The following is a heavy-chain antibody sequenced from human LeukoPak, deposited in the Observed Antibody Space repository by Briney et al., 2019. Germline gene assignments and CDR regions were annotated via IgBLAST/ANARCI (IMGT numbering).Heavy chain of an antibody. V-gene: IGHV3-66*01. CDR2: IYSGGSA. J-gene: IGHJ4*02. CDR3: ARGGMDLPFDY. D-gene: IGHD3/OR15-3a*01. CDR1: GFTVSSNY. Sequence: PGGSLRLSCAASGFTVSSNYMSWVRQAPGKGLEWVSVIYSGGSAYYADSVKGRFTISRDNSKNTLYLQMNSLRAEDTAVYYCARGGMDLPFDYWGQGTLVTVSS.